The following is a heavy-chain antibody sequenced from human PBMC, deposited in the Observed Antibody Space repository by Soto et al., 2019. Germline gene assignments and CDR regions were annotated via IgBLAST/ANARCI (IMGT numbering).Heavy chain of an antibody. CDR2: ISYDGSNK. CDR3: ARDGYYYDSSGYYPLYYYYGMDV. CDR1: GFTFSSYA. J-gene: IGHJ6*02. V-gene: IGHV3-30-3*01. D-gene: IGHD3-22*01. Sequence: GGSLRLSCAASGFTFSSYAMHWVRQAPGKGLEWVAVISYDGSNKYYADSVKGRFTISRDNSKNTLYLQMNSLRAEDTAVYYCARDGYYYDSSGYYPLYYYYGMDVWGQGTTVTVSS.